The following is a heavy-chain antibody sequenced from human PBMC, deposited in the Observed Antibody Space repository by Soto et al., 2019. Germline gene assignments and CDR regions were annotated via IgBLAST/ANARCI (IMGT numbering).Heavy chain of an antibody. V-gene: IGHV3-30*18. CDR2: ISYDGSNK. CDR3: AKDRMGAGVRGYFDY. J-gene: IGHJ4*02. CDR1: GFTFSSYG. Sequence: QVQLVESGGGVVQPGKSLRLSCAGSGFTFSSYGMDWVRQAPGKGLEWVAVISYDGSNKYYADSVKGRFTISRDNSKNTLYLQMSRLRDDDTAVYYCAKDRMGAGVRGYFDYWGQGTLVTVSS. D-gene: IGHD3-10*01.